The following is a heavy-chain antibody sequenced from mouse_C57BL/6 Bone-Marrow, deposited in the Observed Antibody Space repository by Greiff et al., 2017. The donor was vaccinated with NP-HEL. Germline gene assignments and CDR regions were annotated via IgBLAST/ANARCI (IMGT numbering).Heavy chain of an antibody. CDR2: IHPNSGST. J-gene: IGHJ4*01. D-gene: IGHD1-1*01. CDR3: ARSDLLLPYYYAMDY. CDR1: GYTFTSYW. Sequence: QVQLQQPGAELVKPGASVKLSCKASGYTFTSYWMHWVKQRPGQGLEWIGMIHPNSGSTNYNEKFKSKATLTVDKSSSTAYMQLSSLTSEDSAVYYCARSDLLLPYYYAMDYWGQGTSVTVSS. V-gene: IGHV1-64*01.